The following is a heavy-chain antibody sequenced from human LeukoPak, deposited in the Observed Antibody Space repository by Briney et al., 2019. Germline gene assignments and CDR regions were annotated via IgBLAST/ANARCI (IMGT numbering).Heavy chain of an antibody. V-gene: IGHV3-53*01. J-gene: IGHJ4*02. Sequence: GGSLRLSCAASGFTVSSSYMSWVRQAPGKGLEWVSVIYSGGSTYYADSVKGRFTISRDNSKNTLYLQMNSLRAEDTAVYYCAPPPMTTVTNWGQGTLVTVSS. CDR2: IYSGGST. D-gene: IGHD4-17*01. CDR3: APPPMTTVTN. CDR1: GFTVSSSY.